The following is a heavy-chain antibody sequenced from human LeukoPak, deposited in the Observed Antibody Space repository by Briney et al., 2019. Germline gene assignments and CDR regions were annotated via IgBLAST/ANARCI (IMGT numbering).Heavy chain of an antibody. D-gene: IGHD3-22*01. V-gene: IGHV3-7*01. CDR2: IKQDGSEK. Sequence: GGSLRLXCAASGFTFSSYWMSWDRQAPGKGLKWVANIKQDGSEKYYVDSVKGRFTISRDNAKNSLYLQMNSLRAEDTAVYYCATPTGYYYDSSGHPIDYWGQGTLVTVSS. CDR3: ATPTGYYYDSSGHPIDY. J-gene: IGHJ4*02. CDR1: GFTFSSYW.